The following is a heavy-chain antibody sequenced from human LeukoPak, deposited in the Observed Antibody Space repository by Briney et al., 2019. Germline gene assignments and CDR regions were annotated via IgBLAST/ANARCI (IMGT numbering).Heavy chain of an antibody. J-gene: IGHJ3*02. CDR3: ARDRVYASGSRDAFGI. V-gene: IGHV3-23*01. CDR1: GFTFSNYA. CDR2: ISGSGGST. D-gene: IGHD3-10*01. Sequence: GGSLRLSCAASGFTFSNYAMRWVRHAPGKGLEWVSAISGSGGSTYYADSVKGRFTISRDNSKNTLYLQMNSLRAEDTAVYYCARDRVYASGSRDAFGIWGQGTMVAVSS.